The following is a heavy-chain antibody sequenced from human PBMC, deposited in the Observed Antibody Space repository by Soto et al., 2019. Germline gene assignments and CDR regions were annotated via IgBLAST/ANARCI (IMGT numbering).Heavy chain of an antibody. CDR1: GFTFRKHV. V-gene: IGHV3-33*01. Sequence: QVLLLESGGGVVQPGTSLRLSCAASGFTFRKHVMHWVRQSPGKGLELLAAMWYDGSYSYQADSVRGRFTFSRDNSKNTVYVQMNDLRPEDTAVYYCAREAEAFDFWGQGTMVIVSS. CDR2: MWYDGSYS. CDR3: AREAEAFDF. J-gene: IGHJ3*01.